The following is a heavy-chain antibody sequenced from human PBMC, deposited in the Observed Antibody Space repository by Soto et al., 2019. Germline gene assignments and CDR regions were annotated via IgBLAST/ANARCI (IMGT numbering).Heavy chain of an antibody. CDR2: IYYSGST. Sequence: QVQLQESGPGLVKPSPTLSLTCTVSGGSISSGGYYWCWIRQHPGKGLEWIGYIYYSGSTYYTPSLESRVTIPVDTSKNQISLKLSSVTAADTAVYYCARWNDFWSASGIDGLGQETTVTVSS. J-gene: IGHJ6*02. CDR1: GGSISSGGYY. CDR3: ARWNDFWSASGIDG. D-gene: IGHD3-3*01. V-gene: IGHV4-31*03.